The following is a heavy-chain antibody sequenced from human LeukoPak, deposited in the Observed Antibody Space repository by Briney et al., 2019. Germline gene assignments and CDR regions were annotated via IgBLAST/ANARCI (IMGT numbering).Heavy chain of an antibody. J-gene: IGHJ4*02. V-gene: IGHV3-23*01. CDR1: GFTFSTYA. D-gene: IGHD3-16*01. Sequence: GGSLRLSCAASGFTFSTYAMSWVRQAPGKGLEWVSIISGSSRHIYYADSVKGRFTISRDNSKNTLYLQMNSLRAEDTAVYYCANELSAFGAPYFDYWGQGTLVTVSS. CDR2: ISGSSRHI. CDR3: ANELSAFGAPYFDY.